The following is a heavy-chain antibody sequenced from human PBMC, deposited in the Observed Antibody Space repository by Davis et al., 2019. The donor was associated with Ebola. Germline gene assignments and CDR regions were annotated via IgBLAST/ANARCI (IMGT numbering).Heavy chain of an antibody. D-gene: IGHD2-2*01. CDR3: ARFVVPAAQYNWFDP. CDR1: GFTFSDYY. Sequence: GESLKISCAASGFTFSDYYMSWIRQAPGKGLEWVSYISSSGSTIYYADSVKGRFTISRDNAKNSLYLQMNSLRAEDTAVYYCARFVVPAAQYNWFDPWGQGTLVTVSS. V-gene: IGHV3-11*01. CDR2: ISSSGSTI. J-gene: IGHJ5*02.